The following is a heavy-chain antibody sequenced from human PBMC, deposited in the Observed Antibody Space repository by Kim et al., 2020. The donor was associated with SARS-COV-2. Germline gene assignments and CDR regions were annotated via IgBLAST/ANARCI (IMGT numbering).Heavy chain of an antibody. J-gene: IGHJ1*01. D-gene: IGHD3-22*01. V-gene: IGHV3-66*01. CDR3: ATVVFYYDAGYFKN. Sequence: AKSGNGRLIITRDHSKNTLYLQMNSLRAEDTAVYYCATVVFYYDAGYFKNWGQGTLVIVSS.